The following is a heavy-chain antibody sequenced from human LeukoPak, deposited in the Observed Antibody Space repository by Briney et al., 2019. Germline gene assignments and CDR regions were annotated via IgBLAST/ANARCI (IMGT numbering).Heavy chain of an antibody. V-gene: IGHV3-23*01. CDR3: AKERSQYYDFWSGFFDY. Sequence: GSLRLSCAASGFTFSSYAMSWVRQAPGKGLEWVSAISGSGGSTYYADSVKGRFTISRDNSKNTLYLQMNSLRAEDTAVYYCAKERSQYYDFWSGFFDYWGQGTLVTVSS. CDR1: GFTFSSYA. CDR2: ISGSGGST. J-gene: IGHJ4*02. D-gene: IGHD3-3*01.